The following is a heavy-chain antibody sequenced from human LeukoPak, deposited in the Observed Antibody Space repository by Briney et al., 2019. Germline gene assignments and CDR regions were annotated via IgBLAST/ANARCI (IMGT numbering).Heavy chain of an antibody. CDR2: ISAYNGNT. J-gene: IGHJ4*02. CDR1: GYTFTSYG. D-gene: IGHD2-2*01. CDR3: ARHAARHPSYIVVVPAAISGYFDY. Sequence: ASVKVSCKASGYTFTSYGISWVRQAPGQGLEWMGWISAYNGNTNYAQKLQGRVTMTTDTSTSTAYMELRSLRSDDTAVYYCARHAARHPSYIVVVPAAISGYFDYWGQGTLVTVSS. V-gene: IGHV1-18*01.